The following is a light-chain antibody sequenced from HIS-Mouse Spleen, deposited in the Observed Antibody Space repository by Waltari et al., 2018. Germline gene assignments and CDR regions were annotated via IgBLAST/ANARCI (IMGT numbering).Light chain of an antibody. CDR1: SSDVGGYNY. J-gene: IGLJ1*01. V-gene: IGLV2-11*01. Sequence: QSALTQPRSVSGSPGQSVTISCTGTSSDVGGYNYVSWYQQHPGKAPKLMIYDVSKRTSGVPVRFSGSKSGNTASLTISGLQAEDEADYYCCSYAGSYPYVFGTGTKVTVL. CDR3: CSYAGSYPYV. CDR2: DVS.